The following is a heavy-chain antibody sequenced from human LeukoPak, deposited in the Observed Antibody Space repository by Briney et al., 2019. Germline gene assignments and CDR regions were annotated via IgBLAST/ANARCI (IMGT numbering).Heavy chain of an antibody. CDR1: GYTFTGYY. J-gene: IGHJ6*02. CDR3: ARGDSITYYYYGMDV. D-gene: IGHD2/OR15-2a*01. Sequence: ASVKVSCKASGYTFTGYYMHWVRQAPGQGLEWMGWINPNSGGTNYAQKFQGRVTMARDTSISTAYMELSRLRSDDTAVYYCARGDSITYYYYGMDVWGQGTTVTVSS. V-gene: IGHV1-2*02. CDR2: INPNSGGT.